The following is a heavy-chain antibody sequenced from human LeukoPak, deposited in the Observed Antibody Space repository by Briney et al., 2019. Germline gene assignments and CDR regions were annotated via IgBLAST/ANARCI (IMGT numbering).Heavy chain of an antibody. V-gene: IGHV4-59*01. J-gene: IGHJ4*02. Sequence: SETLSLTCTVSGGSISSYYWSWIRQPPGKGLEWIGYIYYSGSTNYNPSLKSRVTISVDTSKNQFSLKLSSVTAADTAVYYCARDGAGTGLTGWGQGTLATVSS. CDR3: ARDGAGTGLTG. CDR1: GGSISSYY. D-gene: IGHD1-7*01. CDR2: IYYSGST.